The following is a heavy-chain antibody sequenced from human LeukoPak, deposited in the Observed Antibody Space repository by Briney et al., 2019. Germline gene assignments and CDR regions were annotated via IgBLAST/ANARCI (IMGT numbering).Heavy chain of an antibody. V-gene: IGHV1-18*01. J-gene: IGHJ6*02. CDR1: GYTFTSYG. D-gene: IGHD3-10*01. Sequence: ASVKVSCKASGYTFTSYGISWVRQAPGQGLEWMGWISAYNGNTNYAQKLQGRVTMTTDTSTSTDYMELRRLRSDDTAVYYCARDNNQYYYGSGSTKNYYYYGMDVWGQGTTVTVSS. CDR2: ISAYNGNT. CDR3: ARDNNQYYYGSGSTKNYYYYGMDV.